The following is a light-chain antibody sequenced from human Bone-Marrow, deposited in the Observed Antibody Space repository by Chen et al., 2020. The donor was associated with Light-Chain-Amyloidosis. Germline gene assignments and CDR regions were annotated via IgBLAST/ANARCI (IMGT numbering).Light chain of an antibody. CDR2: ETQ. Sequence: QSVLTQPPPVSAAPGQKISISCSGNYRNIGDNYVLWYQQVPGTAPKLLIYETQSRPSGIPARYSGSKSGTAATLSISGLQAGDEADYYCGSWDSSLRAMVFGGGTKVTVL. CDR1: YRNIGDNY. J-gene: IGLJ2*01. V-gene: IGLV1-51*02. CDR3: GSWDSSLRAMV.